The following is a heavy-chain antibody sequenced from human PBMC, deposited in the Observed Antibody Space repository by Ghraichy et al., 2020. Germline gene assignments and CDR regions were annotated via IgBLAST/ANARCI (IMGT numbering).Heavy chain of an antibody. J-gene: IGHJ4*02. D-gene: IGHD5-12*01. V-gene: IGHV4-39*07. CDR1: GGSISSSSYY. CDR2: IYYTGST. CDR3: ARAFDSGNTADDYVDY. Sequence: SETLSLTCTVSGGSISSSSYYWGWIRQPPGKGLEWLGSIYYTGSTYFNPSLKSRVTISADTSKNQFSLKVRSVTAADTAVYYCARAFDSGNTADDYVDYWGQGTLVTVSS.